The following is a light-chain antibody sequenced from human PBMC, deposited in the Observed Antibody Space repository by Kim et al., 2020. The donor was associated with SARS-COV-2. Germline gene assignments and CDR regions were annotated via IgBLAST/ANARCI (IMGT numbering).Light chain of an antibody. CDR3: QSYDSSLSGSV. CDR1: SSNIGAGYD. CDR2: GNS. Sequence: SVLTQPPSVSGAPGQRVTISCTGSSSNIGAGYDVHWYQQLPGTAPKLLIYGNSNRPSGVPDRFSGSKSGTSASLAITGLQAEDEADYYCQSYDSSLSGSVFGGGTQLNVL. V-gene: IGLV1-40*01. J-gene: IGLJ3*02.